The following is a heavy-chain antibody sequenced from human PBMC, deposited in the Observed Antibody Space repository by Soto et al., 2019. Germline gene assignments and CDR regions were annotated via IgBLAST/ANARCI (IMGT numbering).Heavy chain of an antibody. V-gene: IGHV4-30-4*01. Sequence: SETLSLTCTVSGGSVTSDEDYWTWIRQSPGKGLEWIGYISNSGSTGYNPSLKTRLSMSVDRSKDQFTLRLTSVTAADTAVYFCATESGSTYGYFDHWGQGTQVTVSS. CDR3: ATESGSTYGYFDH. CDR1: GGSVTSDEDY. CDR2: ISNSGST. D-gene: IGHD5-18*01. J-gene: IGHJ4*02.